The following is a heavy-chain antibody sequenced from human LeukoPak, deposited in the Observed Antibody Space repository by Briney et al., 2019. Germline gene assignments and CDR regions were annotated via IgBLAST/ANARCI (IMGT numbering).Heavy chain of an antibody. Sequence: GGSLRLSCAASGFTFSDYYMSWIRQAPGKGLEWVSYISSSGSTIYYADSVKGRFTISSDNAKNSLYLQMNSLRAEDTAVYYCARVGPIVVVPAAPFDYWGQGTLVTVSS. CDR1: GFTFSDYY. CDR3: ARVGPIVVVPAAPFDY. CDR2: ISSSGSTI. D-gene: IGHD2-2*01. V-gene: IGHV3-11*01. J-gene: IGHJ4*02.